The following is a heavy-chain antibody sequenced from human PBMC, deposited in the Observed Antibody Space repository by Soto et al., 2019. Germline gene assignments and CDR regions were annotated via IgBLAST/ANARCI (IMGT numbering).Heavy chain of an antibody. CDR1: GGTFSSYS. V-gene: IGHV1-69*01. CDR3: ARNGGSHSGRIDN. J-gene: IGHJ4*02. Sequence: QVQLVQSGAEVKKPGSSVKVSCKASGGTFSSYSINWVRQAPGQGLESMGEIIPIFGTANYAQKFQGRVTITAKESTSTAYMELSRLRSEDTAVYYCARNGGSHSGRIDNWGQGALVTGSS. D-gene: IGHD1-26*01. CDR2: IIPIFGTA.